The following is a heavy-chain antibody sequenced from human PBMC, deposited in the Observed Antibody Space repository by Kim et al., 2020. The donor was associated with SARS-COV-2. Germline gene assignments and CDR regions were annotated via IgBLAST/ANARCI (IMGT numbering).Heavy chain of an antibody. Sequence: YSDSVQGRFTISRDNAKNSRYLQMNSLRAEDTAVYYCAREGYSYGLELDYWGQGTLVTVSS. D-gene: IGHD5-18*01. V-gene: IGHV3-11*01. J-gene: IGHJ4*02. CDR3: AREGYSYGLELDY.